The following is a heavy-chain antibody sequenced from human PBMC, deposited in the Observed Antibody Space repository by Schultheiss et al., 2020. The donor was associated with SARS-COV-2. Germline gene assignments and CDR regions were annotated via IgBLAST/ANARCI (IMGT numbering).Heavy chain of an antibody. Sequence: GGSLRLSCKGSGYSFTSYWISWVRQMPGKGLEWMGIVYPRGSDTRYSPSLQGQVTISADRSITTAYLQWSSLKASDTAMYYCARRSSDFWSGFEDVWGKGTTVTVSS. CDR2: VYPRGSDT. V-gene: IGHV5-51*01. CDR3: ARRSSDFWSGFEDV. CDR1: GYSFTSYW. J-gene: IGHJ6*04. D-gene: IGHD3-3*01.